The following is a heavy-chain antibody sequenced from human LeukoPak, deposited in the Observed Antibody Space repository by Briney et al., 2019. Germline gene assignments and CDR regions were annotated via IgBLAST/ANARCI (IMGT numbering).Heavy chain of an antibody. D-gene: IGHD3-9*01. CDR1: GFTFSSYS. V-gene: IGHV3-21*01. CDR2: ISSSSSYI. CDR3: ARDIFNFYGMDV. Sequence: GGSLRLSCAASGFTFSSYSMNWVRQAPGKGLEWVSSISSSSSYIYYADSVKGRFTISRDNAKNSLYLQMNSLRAEDTAVYYCARDIFNFYGMDVWGQGTTVTVSS. J-gene: IGHJ6*02.